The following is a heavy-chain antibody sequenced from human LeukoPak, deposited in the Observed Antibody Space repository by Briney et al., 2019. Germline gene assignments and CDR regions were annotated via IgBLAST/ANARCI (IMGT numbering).Heavy chain of an antibody. D-gene: IGHD3-10*01. J-gene: IGHJ4*02. CDR3: ARTYYYGSGSYEGLFDY. CDR2: IYYSGST. CDR1: GGSISSGGYY. Sequence: KSSQTLSLTCTVSGGSISSGGYYWSWIRQHPGKGLEWIGYIYYSGSTYYNPSLKSRVTISVDTSKNQFSLKLSSVTAADTAVYYCARTYYYGSGSYEGLFDYWGQGTLVTVPS. V-gene: IGHV4-31*03.